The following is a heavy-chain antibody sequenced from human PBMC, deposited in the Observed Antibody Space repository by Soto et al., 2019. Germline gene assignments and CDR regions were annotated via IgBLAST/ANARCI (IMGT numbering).Heavy chain of an antibody. V-gene: IGHV3-7*01. CDR2: IKQDGTKE. Sequence: EVQLVESGGGLVQPGGSLRLSCVASGFAFWGDWMSWVRQAPGKGLEWVANIKQDGTKEQYLGSVRGRFAISRDNSKNSVYLQMNSLRAEDTAVYYCVRDFYGEYSYGPGDSWGQGTLVTVSS. CDR1: GFAFWGDW. J-gene: IGHJ4*02. D-gene: IGHD4-17*01. CDR3: VRDFYGEYSYGPGDS.